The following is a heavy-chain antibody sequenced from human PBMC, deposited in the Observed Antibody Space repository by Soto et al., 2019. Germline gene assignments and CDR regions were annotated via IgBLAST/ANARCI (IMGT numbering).Heavy chain of an antibody. V-gene: IGHV4-59*08. CDR1: GGSISSYY. Sequence: SETLSLTCTVSGGSISSYYWSWIRQPPGKGLEWIGYIYYSGSTNYNPSLKSRVTISVDTSKNQFSLKLSSVTAADTAVYYCARRFPSFDYWGQGTLVTVSS. CDR3: ARRFPSFDY. CDR2: IYYSGST. J-gene: IGHJ4*02.